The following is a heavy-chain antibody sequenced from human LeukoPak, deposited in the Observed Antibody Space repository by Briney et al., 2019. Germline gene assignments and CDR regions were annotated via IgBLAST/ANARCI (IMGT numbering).Heavy chain of an antibody. CDR1: GYTFTSYD. V-gene: IGHV1-8*01. J-gene: IGHJ3*02. D-gene: IGHD6-19*01. CDR3: ARGDSSGWYRGVRADDAFDI. Sequence: ASVKVSCKASGYTFTSYDINWVRQATGQGLEWMGWMNPNSGNTGYAQKFQGRVTMTRNTSISTAYMELSSLRSEDTAVYYCARGDSSGWYRGVRADDAFDIWGQGTMVTVSS. CDR2: MNPNSGNT.